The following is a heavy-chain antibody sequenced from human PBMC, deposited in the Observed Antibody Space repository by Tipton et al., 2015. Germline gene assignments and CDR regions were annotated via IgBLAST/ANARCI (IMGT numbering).Heavy chain of an antibody. D-gene: IGHD5-24*01. Sequence: TLSLTCTVSGGSISSSSYYWGWIRQPPGKGLEWIGSISYSGSTYYNPSLKSRVTISVGSSKTHFSLNLSSVTAADTAVYYCARDLEHGMDVWGQGTTVTVSS. CDR1: GGSISSSSYY. J-gene: IGHJ6*02. CDR2: ISYSGST. CDR3: ARDLEHGMDV. V-gene: IGHV4-39*07.